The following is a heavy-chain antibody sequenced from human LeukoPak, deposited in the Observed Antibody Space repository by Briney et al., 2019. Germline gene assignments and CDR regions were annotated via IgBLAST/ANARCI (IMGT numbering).Heavy chain of an antibody. Sequence: PGGSLRLSCAASGFTFSSYAMSWVRQAPGKGLEWVSAISGSGGSTYYADSVKGRFTISRDNSKNTLYLQMNSLRSEDTAVYYCATKKRRGGLGELSLTYWGQGTLVTVSS. D-gene: IGHD3-16*02. CDR2: ISGSGGST. CDR1: GFTFSSYA. CDR3: ATKKRRGGLGELSLTY. V-gene: IGHV3-23*01. J-gene: IGHJ4*02.